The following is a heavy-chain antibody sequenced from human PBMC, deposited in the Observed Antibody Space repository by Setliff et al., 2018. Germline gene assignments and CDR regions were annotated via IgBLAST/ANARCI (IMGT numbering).Heavy chain of an antibody. J-gene: IGHJ4*02. CDR2: INNYSFKT. CDR3: SRLVRFCTRIVCQRLSGDDY. CDR1: GYTFTNYG. Sequence: ASVKVSCKTSGYTFTNYGITWVRQAPGQGLEWMGWINNYSFKTNYPQKFQGTVLMTADTSTTTAYLELRSLRSDDTAVYYCSRLVRFCTRIVCQRLSGDDYWGQGTLVTVSS. V-gene: IGHV1-18*01. D-gene: IGHD3-10*01.